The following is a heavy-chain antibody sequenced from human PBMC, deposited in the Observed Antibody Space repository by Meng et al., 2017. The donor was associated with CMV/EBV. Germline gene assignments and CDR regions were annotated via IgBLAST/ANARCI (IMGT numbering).Heavy chain of an antibody. D-gene: IGHD6-6*01. Sequence: GSRRLSCAVYGGSFSGYYWSWIRQPPGKGLEWIGEINHSGSTNYNPSLKSRVTISVDTSKNQFSLKLSSVTAADTAVYYCARGLSSSSFDYWGQGTLVTVSS. CDR3: ARGLSSSSFDY. V-gene: IGHV4-34*01. CDR1: GGSFSGYY. J-gene: IGHJ4*02. CDR2: INHSGST.